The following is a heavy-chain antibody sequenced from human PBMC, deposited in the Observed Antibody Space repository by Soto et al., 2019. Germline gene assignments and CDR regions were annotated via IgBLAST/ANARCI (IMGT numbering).Heavy chain of an antibody. D-gene: IGHD2-2*01. CDR1: GFTFSYHA. J-gene: IGHJ6*02. CDR2: ISYDGDNK. CDR3: ARGTTPSAFSAMDV. Sequence: QVQLVESGGGVVQPGRSLRLSCAASGFTFSYHALNWVRQAPGKGLEWVAVISYDGDNKYIAESVKGRFTISRDNSKNTVSLQMNSLRTEDTAMYFCARGTTPSAFSAMDVWGQGTTVTVSS. V-gene: IGHV3-30-3*01.